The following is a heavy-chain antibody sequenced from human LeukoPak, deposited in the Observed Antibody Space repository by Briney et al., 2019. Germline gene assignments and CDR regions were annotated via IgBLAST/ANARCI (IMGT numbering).Heavy chain of an antibody. V-gene: IGHV4-59*08. CDR2: ISNTGTT. J-gene: IGHJ5*02. CDR1: GGSISSYY. D-gene: IGHD2-21*02. CDR3: GRHGFGDRLIDT. Sequence: SEILSLTCSVSGGSISSYYWSWIRQAPGKGLDWIGRISNTGTTNYNPSLERRVTMSVDTSKNQFSLILSSVTAADTALYYCGRHGFGDRLIDTWGQGILVTVSS.